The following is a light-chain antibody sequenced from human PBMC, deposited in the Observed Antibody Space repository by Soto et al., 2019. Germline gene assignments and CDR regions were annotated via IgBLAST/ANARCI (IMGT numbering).Light chain of an antibody. CDR1: QSVSSN. CDR3: QQRNVWPPVT. V-gene: IGKV3-15*01. Sequence: IVMTQSPGTLSVSPWERATLSCRASQSVSSNLAWYQQKTGQAPRLLIYGASTRATGIPDRFSGSGSGTDFTLTISSLEPEDSAVYYCQQRNVWPPVTFGQGTRLEIK. CDR2: GAS. J-gene: IGKJ5*01.